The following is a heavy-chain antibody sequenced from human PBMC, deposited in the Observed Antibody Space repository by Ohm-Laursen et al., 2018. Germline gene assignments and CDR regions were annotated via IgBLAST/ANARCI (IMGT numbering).Heavy chain of an antibody. CDR3: ASVLTRGSYWDAFDI. CDR2: IIPIFGTA. V-gene: IGHV1-69*06. Sequence: SVKVSCKASGGTFSSYAISWVRQAPGQGLEWMGGIIPIFGTANYAQKFQGRVTITADKSTSTAYMELSSLRSEDTAVYYCASVLTRGSYWDAFDIWGQGTMVTVSS. CDR1: GGTFSSYA. D-gene: IGHD1-26*01. J-gene: IGHJ3*02.